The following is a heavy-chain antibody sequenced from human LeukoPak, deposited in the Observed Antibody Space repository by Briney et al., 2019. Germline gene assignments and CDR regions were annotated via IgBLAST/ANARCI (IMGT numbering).Heavy chain of an antibody. CDR3: AKEPYSGYDLHY. V-gene: IGHV3-23*01. Sequence: PGGSLRLSCAASGFTFSSYAMSWVRQAPGKGLEWVSAISGSGGSTYYADSAKGRFTISRDNSKNTLYLQMNSLKAEDTAVYYCAKEPYSGYDLHYWGQGTLVTVSS. CDR2: ISGSGGST. D-gene: IGHD5-12*01. J-gene: IGHJ4*02. CDR1: GFTFSSYA.